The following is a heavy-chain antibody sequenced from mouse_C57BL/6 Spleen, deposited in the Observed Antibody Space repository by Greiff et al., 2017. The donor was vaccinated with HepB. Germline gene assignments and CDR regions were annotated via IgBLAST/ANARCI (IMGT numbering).Heavy chain of an antibody. D-gene: IGHD1-1*01. CDR3: AIPATVVATRAMDY. Sequence: VQLQQSGAELVKPGASVKMSCKASGYTFTSYWITWVKQRPGQGLEWIGDIYPGSGSTNYNEKFKSKATLTVDTSSSTAYMQLSSLTSEDSAVYYCAIPATVVATRAMDYWGQGTSVTVSS. J-gene: IGHJ4*01. CDR2: IYPGSGST. CDR1: GYTFTSYW. V-gene: IGHV1-55*01.